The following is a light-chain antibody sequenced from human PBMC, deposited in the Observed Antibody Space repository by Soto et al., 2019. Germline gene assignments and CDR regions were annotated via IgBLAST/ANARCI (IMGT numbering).Light chain of an antibody. CDR2: GSS. Sequence: EIVLTQSPATLSLSPGERATLSCRASQSVSRYFAWYQQRPGQAPRLLIYGSSNRATGIPARFSGSGSGTDFTLTISSLEPDDFAVYYCHQRSDWPITFGQGTRLEIK. J-gene: IGKJ5*01. CDR1: QSVSRY. CDR3: HQRSDWPIT. V-gene: IGKV3-11*01.